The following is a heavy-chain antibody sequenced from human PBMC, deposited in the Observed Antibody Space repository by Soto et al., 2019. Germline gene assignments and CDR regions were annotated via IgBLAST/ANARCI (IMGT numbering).Heavy chain of an antibody. V-gene: IGHV4-31*03. D-gene: IGHD2-2*01. J-gene: IGHJ6*03. CDR2: IYYSGST. CDR1: GGSISSGGYY. Sequence: SETLSLTCTVSGGSISSGGYYWSWIRQHPGKGLEWIGYIYYSGSTYYNPSLKSRVTISVDTSKNQFSLKLSSVTAADTAVYYCAREKKIVVVPAADEIPHTYYYYYYMDVWGKGTTVTVSS. CDR3: AREKKIVVVPAADEIPHTYYYYYYMDV.